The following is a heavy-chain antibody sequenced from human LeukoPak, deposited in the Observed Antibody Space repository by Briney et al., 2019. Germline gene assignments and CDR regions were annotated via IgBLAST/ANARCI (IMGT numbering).Heavy chain of an antibody. CDR1: GFTFSSYA. V-gene: IGHV3-23*01. Sequence: GGSLRLSCAASGFTFSSYAMSWVRQAPGKGLEWVSAISGSGGSTYYADSVKGRFTISRDNSKNTLYLQMNSLRAEDTAVYYCARDSRSDDNWYSDYWGQGTLVTVSS. CDR3: ARDSRSDDNWYSDY. J-gene: IGHJ4*02. D-gene: IGHD1-1*01. CDR2: ISGSGGST.